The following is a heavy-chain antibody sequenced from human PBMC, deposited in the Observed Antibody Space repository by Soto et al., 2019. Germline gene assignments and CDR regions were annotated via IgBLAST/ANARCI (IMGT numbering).Heavy chain of an antibody. Sequence: QVRLVESGGGVVQPGGSLRLSCATSGFRLSSYAMHWDRQAPGKGLEWVALMSYDESKKYYADSVKGRFTISRDTSKNTLVLEMNNLRVEDTAVYYCAKDRRDGDFMHILVVDFWGQGALVTVSS. CDR1: GFRLSSYA. CDR2: MSYDESKK. D-gene: IGHD2-15*01. V-gene: IGHV3-30*18. J-gene: IGHJ4*02. CDR3: AKDRRDGDFMHILVVDF.